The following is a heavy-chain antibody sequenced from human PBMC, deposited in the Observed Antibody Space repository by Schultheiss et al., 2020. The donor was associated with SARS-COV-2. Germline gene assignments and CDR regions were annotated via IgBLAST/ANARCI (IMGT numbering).Heavy chain of an antibody. Sequence: SETLSLTCNVSGASITSIHYYWGWIRQPPGKGLEWMASVYSSGTTYYNPSLTSRVTISVDMSKNQFSLKLSSVTAADTAVYYCARGDYLFDYWGQGTLVTVSS. D-gene: IGHD4-17*01. CDR2: VYSSGTT. CDR1: GASITSIHYY. V-gene: IGHV4-39*07. J-gene: IGHJ4*02. CDR3: ARGDYLFDY.